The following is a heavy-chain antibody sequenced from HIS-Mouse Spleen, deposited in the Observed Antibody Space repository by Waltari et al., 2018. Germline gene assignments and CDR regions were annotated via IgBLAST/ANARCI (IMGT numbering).Heavy chain of an antibody. V-gene: IGHV4-4*07. CDR2: IYTSGST. D-gene: IGHD5-18*01. CDR3: ARANVDTAMEPFFDY. Sequence: VKPSETLSLTCTVSGGPISSYYWSWIRQPTGKGLEWIGRIYTSGSTNYNPSLNSRVTMSVDTSKNQFSLKLSSVTAADTAVYYCARANVDTAMEPFFDYWGQGTLVTVSS. J-gene: IGHJ4*02. CDR1: GGPISSYY.